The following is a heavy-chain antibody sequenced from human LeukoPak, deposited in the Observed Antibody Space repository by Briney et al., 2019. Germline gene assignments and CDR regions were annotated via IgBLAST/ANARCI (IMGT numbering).Heavy chain of an antibody. V-gene: IGHV1-69*06. D-gene: IGHD2-2*01. Sequence: SVKVSCQASGGTFSSYAISWVRQAPGQGLEWMGGIIPIFGTANYAQKFQGRVTITADKSTSTAYMELSSLRSEDTAVYYCARDVVPAAKPRLAGLYWFDPWGQGTLVTVSS. CDR1: GGTFSSYA. J-gene: IGHJ5*02. CDR3: ARDVVPAAKPRLAGLYWFDP. CDR2: IIPIFGTA.